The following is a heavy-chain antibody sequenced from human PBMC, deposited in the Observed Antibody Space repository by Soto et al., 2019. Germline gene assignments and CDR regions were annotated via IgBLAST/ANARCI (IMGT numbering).Heavy chain of an antibody. CDR2: TNQDGSEK. D-gene: IGHD1-26*01. CDR1: ESTVRRDW. Sequence: EVHLVESGGGLVQTGGSLRLSCAISESTVRRDWMNWVRQAPGKGLEWVAHTNQDGSEKYYVDSVKGRFTITRDNAKNTLYPQMNSLRVGDKAMYYCSGGVGDAFWGQGTLVTVSS. V-gene: IGHV3-7*04. CDR3: SGGVGDAF. J-gene: IGHJ4*02.